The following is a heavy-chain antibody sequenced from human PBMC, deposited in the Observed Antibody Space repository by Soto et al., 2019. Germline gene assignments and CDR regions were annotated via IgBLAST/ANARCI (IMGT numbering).Heavy chain of an antibody. V-gene: IGHV1-69*06. CDR2: IIPISGTA. CDR3: ARVMTVQAFDI. J-gene: IGHJ3*02. D-gene: IGHD4-17*01. CDR1: GGTFSSYA. Sequence: SVKVSCKASGGTFSSYAISWVRQAPGQGLEWMGGIIPISGTANYAQKFQGRVTITADTSTSTAYMELSSLRSEDTAVYYCARVMTVQAFDIWGQGTMVTVSS.